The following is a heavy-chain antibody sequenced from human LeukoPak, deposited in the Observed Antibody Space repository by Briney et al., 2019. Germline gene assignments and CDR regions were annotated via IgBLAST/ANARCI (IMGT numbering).Heavy chain of an antibody. CDR3: ARGYCSGGGCHWGSFYFDH. Sequence: ASAKVSCKASEYTFTGYYWHWVRQAPGHGPEWMGWINPKSGDTNYAQKFQGRVTMTRDTSISTAYMELSSLRSEDTAVYYCARGYCSGGGCHWGSFYFDHWGQGTLVTVSS. J-gene: IGHJ4*02. D-gene: IGHD2-15*01. CDR1: EYTFTGYY. V-gene: IGHV1-2*02. CDR2: INPKSGDT.